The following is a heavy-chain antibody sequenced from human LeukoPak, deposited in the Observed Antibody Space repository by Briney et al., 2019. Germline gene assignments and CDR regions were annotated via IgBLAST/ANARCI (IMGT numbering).Heavy chain of an antibody. D-gene: IGHD1-20*01. J-gene: IGHJ4*02. CDR1: GFTFSRYA. Sequence: GGSLRLSCAASGFTFSRYAMHWVRQAPGKGLESVSAVSSNGGSTYYANSVKGRFTISRDNSKNTLYLQMGSLRAEDLAVYYCARDFGLTGKVDYWGQGTLITVSS. CDR2: VSSNGGST. V-gene: IGHV3-64*01. CDR3: ARDFGLTGKVDY.